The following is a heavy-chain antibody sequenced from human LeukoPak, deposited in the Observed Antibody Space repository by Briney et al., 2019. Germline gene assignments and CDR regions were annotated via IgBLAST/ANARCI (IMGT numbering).Heavy chain of an antibody. D-gene: IGHD1-26*01. Sequence: PGRSLRLSCAASGFTFGAYAMSWVRQAPGKGLEWVGFIRSKANGGTTEYATSVRGRFTISRDDSKSIAYLRRNSLKAEDTAVYYGPSGAGSTIGYWGQGTLVTVSS. J-gene: IGHJ4*02. CDR2: IRSKANGGTT. CDR3: PSGAGSTIGY. CDR1: GFTFGAYA. V-gene: IGHV3-49*04.